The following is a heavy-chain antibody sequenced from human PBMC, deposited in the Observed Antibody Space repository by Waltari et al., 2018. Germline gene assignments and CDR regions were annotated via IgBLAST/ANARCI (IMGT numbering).Heavy chain of an antibody. Sequence: EVQLVESGGVVVQPGGSLRLSCAASGFTFDDYAMHWVRQAPGKGLEWVSLISWDGGSTYYADSVKGRFTISRDNSKNSLYLQMNSLRAEDTALYYCAKTVVGASSYYYYYGMDVWGQGTTVTVSS. D-gene: IGHD1-26*01. J-gene: IGHJ6*02. CDR1: GFTFDDYA. CDR3: AKTVVGASSYYYYYGMDV. V-gene: IGHV3-43D*04. CDR2: ISWDGGST.